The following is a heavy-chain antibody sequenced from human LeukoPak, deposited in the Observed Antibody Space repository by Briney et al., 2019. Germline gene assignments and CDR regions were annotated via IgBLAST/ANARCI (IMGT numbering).Heavy chain of an antibody. CDR3: ARTDSNIAARRIGFDS. CDR1: RFTFSTYW. D-gene: IGHD6-6*01. Sequence: GGSLRLSCAASRFTFSTYWMHWVRQAPGKGLVWVSRINSDGSSTDYADSVKGRFTISRDNAKNTLYLQMNSLRAEDTAVYYCARTDSNIAARRIGFDSWGQGTLVTVSS. CDR2: INSDGSST. V-gene: IGHV3-74*01. J-gene: IGHJ4*02.